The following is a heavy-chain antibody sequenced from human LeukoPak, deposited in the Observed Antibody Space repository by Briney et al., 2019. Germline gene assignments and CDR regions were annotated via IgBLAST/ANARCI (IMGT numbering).Heavy chain of an antibody. CDR1: GYSFSSYW. CDR2: IYPGHSDT. D-gene: IGHD3-22*01. V-gene: IGHV5-51*01. J-gene: IGHJ5*02. Sequence: GESLKISCKGSGYSFSSYWIGWVRQMPGKGLEWMGIIYPGHSDTKYSPSFQGQVTMSADRSINTAYLQWSNLKASDTAIYYCARAPLDSSGNHWGVWFDPWGQGSLVTVSS. CDR3: ARAPLDSSGNHWGVWFDP.